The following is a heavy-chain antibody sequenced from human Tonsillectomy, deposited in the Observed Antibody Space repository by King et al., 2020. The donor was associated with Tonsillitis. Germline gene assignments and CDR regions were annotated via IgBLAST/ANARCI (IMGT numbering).Heavy chain of an antibody. J-gene: IGHJ4*02. Sequence: QLQESGPGLVKPSDTLSLTCTVSGGSISSYYWSWIRQPPGKGLEWIGYIYYSGSTNYNPSLKSRVTISVDTSKNQFSLKLSSVTAADTAVYYCASTPSWGYDYWGQGTLVTVSS. D-gene: IGHD2-2*01. V-gene: IGHV4-59*07. CDR2: IYYSGST. CDR3: ASTPSWGYDY. CDR1: GGSISSYY.